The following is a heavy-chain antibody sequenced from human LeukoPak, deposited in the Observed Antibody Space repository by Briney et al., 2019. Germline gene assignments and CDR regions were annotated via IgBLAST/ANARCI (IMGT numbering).Heavy chain of an antibody. D-gene: IGHD6-19*01. CDR1: GFTVSSSF. CDR2: IYSGGST. Sequence: GGSLRLSCAASGFTVSSSFMSWVRQAPGKGLEWVSVIYSGGSTYYADSVKGRFTISRDNSKNTLYLQMNSLRAEDTAVYYCARGQWQGFRGYWGQGTLVTVSS. J-gene: IGHJ4*02. CDR3: ARGQWQGFRGY. V-gene: IGHV3-53*01.